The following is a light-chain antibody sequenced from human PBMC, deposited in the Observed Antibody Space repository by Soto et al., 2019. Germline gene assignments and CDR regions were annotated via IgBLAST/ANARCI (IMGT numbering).Light chain of an antibody. CDR1: QSVSSSY. J-gene: IGKJ1*01. Sequence: EIVLTQSPGTLSLSPGERATLSCRASQSVSSSYLAWYQQKPGQAPRLLIYGASNRATGIPDRFSGSGSGTDFPLTINRLEPEDFAVYYCQQYGSSLPWTFGQGTKVEIK. CDR3: QQYGSSLPWT. CDR2: GAS. V-gene: IGKV3-20*01.